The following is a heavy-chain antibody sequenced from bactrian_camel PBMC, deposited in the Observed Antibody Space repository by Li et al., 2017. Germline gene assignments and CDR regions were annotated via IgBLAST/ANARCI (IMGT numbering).Heavy chain of an antibody. CDR1: YTYDGGD. D-gene: IGHD5*01. Sequence: HVQLVESGGGSVQAGGSLRLSCGYTYDGGDMAWFRQAPGMEREGVAAISSAGSADYADSVKGRFTISRDNAKNTLYLQMNSLKPEDTAMYYCAADWALARTGAVCYTAQLKYWGQGTQVTVS. CDR2: ISSAGSA. J-gene: IGHJ4*01. V-gene: IGHV3S55*01. CDR3: AADWALARTGAVCYTAQLKY.